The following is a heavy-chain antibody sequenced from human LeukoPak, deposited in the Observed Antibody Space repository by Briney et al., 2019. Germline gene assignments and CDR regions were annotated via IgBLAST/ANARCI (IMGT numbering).Heavy chain of an antibody. D-gene: IGHD3-3*02. CDR2: INPKSGGT. CDR1: GYTFTDYY. J-gene: IGHJ3*02. Sequence: GPVKVSCKSSGYTFTDYYVHWVRQAPGQGLEWMGWINPKSGGTSSAQKFQGRGTMTRDTSINTAYMELSSLTSDDTAVYYCARIPSSIDAFDIWGQGAMVTVSS. CDR3: ARIPSSIDAFDI. V-gene: IGHV1-2*02.